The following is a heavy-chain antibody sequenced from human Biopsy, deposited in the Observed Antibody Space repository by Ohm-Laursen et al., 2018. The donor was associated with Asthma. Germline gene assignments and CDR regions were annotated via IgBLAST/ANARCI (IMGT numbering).Heavy chain of an antibody. Sequence: VTLSLTCTVSPGSINDYYWNWIRPFPGKGLGWIGYVHSTGSTRFNPSLKSRLTISVDTSADRVSLKLTSVTAADTAVYYCVRATSTWSQSGPHYFDHWGQGTLVTVSS. CDR3: VRATSTWSQSGPHYFDH. J-gene: IGHJ4*02. D-gene: IGHD6-13*01. CDR1: PGSINDYY. V-gene: IGHV4-59*01. CDR2: VHSTGST.